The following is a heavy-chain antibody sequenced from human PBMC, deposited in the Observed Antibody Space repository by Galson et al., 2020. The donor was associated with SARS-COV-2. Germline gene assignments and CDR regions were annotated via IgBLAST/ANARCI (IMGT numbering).Heavy chain of an antibody. D-gene: IGHD6-19*01. J-gene: IGHJ6*02. V-gene: IGHV1-8*02. CDR3: ARPGSSGWYLSGYYGLDV. CDR2: MKPHSNIA. CDR1: GFTLSNYD. Sequence: ASVKVSCKAFGFTLSNYDINWVRQATGQGLEWMGRMKPHSNIADYAQRFQGRVTMTWDTSSNTAYMELNSLRSEDTAVYYCARPGSSGWYLSGYYGLDVWGQGTTVTVSS.